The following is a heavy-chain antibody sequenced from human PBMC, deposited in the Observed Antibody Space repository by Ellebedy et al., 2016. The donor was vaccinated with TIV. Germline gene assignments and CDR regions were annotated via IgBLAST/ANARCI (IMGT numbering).Heavy chain of an antibody. D-gene: IGHD5-24*01. CDR3: AREAMTTTGVYYFDF. CDR1: GHTFSSYA. J-gene: IGHJ4*02. CDR2: IIPIFGEA. Sequence: ASVKVSCKASGHTFSSYAITWVRQAPGQGLEWMGRIIPIFGEARYGQKFQGRVTIIADKSTSTVHMELSSLRSEDTAVYYCAREAMTTTGVYYFDFWGQGTLVTVSS. V-gene: IGHV1-69*04.